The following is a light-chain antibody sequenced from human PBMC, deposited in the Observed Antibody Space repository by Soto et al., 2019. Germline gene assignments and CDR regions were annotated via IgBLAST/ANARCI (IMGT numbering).Light chain of an antibody. Sequence: EIVLTQSPATLSLSPGESATLSCRAGQSVSYYLAWYQQKPGQPPRLLIYGASNRATGIPPRFSGSGSGTDFTLTITSLEPEDFAVYYCQQRSNWPITFGQGTRLELK. CDR3: QQRSNWPIT. V-gene: IGKV3-11*01. CDR1: QSVSYY. J-gene: IGKJ5*01. CDR2: GAS.